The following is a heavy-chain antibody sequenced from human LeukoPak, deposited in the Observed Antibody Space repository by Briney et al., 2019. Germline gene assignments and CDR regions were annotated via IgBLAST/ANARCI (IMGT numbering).Heavy chain of an antibody. CDR1: GFTVSNNY. J-gene: IGHJ4*02. CDR3: ARGSHYYDSSGLRGSFDF. CDR2: IYSGGTT. D-gene: IGHD3-22*01. V-gene: IGHV3-66*01. Sequence: GGSLRLSCAASGFTVSNNYMTWVRQAPGKGLEWISVIYSGGTTYYADSVKGRFTISRDTSKNTLYLQMNSLRAEDTAVYYCARGSHYYDSSGLRGSFDFWGQGTLVTVSS.